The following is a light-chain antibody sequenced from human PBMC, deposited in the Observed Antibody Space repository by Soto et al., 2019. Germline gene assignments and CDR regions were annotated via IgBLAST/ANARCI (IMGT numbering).Light chain of an antibody. CDR2: DDS. Sequence: SYELTQPPSVSVAPGQTAIITCWEKNIGSKSVHWYQQKPGQGPVLVVYDDSDRPSRIPERFSGSKSGKVATLTISRVEAGDEADYYCHVWDDSDHYVFGSGTKVTVL. CDR1: NIGSKS. J-gene: IGLJ1*01. V-gene: IGLV3-21*02. CDR3: HVWDDSDHYV.